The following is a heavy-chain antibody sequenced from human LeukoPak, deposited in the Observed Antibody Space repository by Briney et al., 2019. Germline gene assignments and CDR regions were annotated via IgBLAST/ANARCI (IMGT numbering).Heavy chain of an antibody. CDR3: ARLSDY. J-gene: IGHJ4*02. CDR1: GGSFSGYY. Sequence: SETLSLTCAVYGGSFSGYYWSWIRQPPGKGLEWIGEINHSGSTNYDPSLKSRVTISVDTSKNQFSLKLSPVTAADTAVYYCARLSDYWGQGTLVTVSS. CDR2: INHSGST. V-gene: IGHV4-34*01. D-gene: IGHD3-3*02.